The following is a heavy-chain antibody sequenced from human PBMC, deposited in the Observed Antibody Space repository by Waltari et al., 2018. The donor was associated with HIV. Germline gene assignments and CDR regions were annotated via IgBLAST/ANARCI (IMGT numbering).Heavy chain of an antibody. CDR3: ARGVVGGYDLGNNWFDP. D-gene: IGHD5-12*01. V-gene: IGHV4-61*02. CDR1: GGSISSGSYH. Sequence: QLQESGPGLVKPSQTLSLTCTVSGGSISSGSYHWSWIRQPAGKGLEWIGRLYPSGSTYSNPSLKSRATISGDTSKNQFSLKLSSVTAADTAVYYCARGVVGGYDLGNNWFDPWGQGTLVTVSS. CDR2: LYPSGST. J-gene: IGHJ5*02.